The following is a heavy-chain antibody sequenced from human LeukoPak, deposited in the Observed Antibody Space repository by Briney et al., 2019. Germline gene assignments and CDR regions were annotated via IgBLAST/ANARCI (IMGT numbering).Heavy chain of an antibody. CDR2: IYYSGST. CDR3: ASCYVGSFFDY. J-gene: IGHJ4*02. V-gene: IGHV4-59*05. CDR1: GFTFSSYS. D-gene: IGHD2-2*01. Sequence: GSLRLSCAASGFTFSSYSMNWIRQPPGKGLEWIGSIYYSGSTYYNPSLKSRVTISVDTSKNQFSLKLSSVTAADTAVYYCASCYVGSFFDYWGQGTLVTVSS.